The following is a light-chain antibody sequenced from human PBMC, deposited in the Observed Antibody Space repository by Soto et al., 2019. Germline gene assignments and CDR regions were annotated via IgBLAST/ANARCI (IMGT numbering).Light chain of an antibody. J-gene: IGKJ1*01. CDR2: GAS. CDR3: QQYGSSLWT. Sequence: EVVLTQPPVTLSFSPLERATLSFRASQSVSSSYLAWYQQKPGQAPRLLIYGASSRATDIPDRFSGSGSGTDFTLTISRLEPEDIAVYYCQQYGSSLWTFGQGTKV. CDR1: QSVSSSY. V-gene: IGKV3-20*01.